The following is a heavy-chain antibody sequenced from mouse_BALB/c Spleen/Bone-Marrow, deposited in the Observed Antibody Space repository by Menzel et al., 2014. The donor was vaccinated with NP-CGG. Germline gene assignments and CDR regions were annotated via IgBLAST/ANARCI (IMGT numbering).Heavy chain of an antibody. D-gene: IGHD2-2*01. CDR2: ISNLAYSI. V-gene: IGHV5-15*02. CDR1: GFNFSDYG. Sequence: EVQVVESGGGVVQPGGSRKLSCAASGFNFSDYGMAWVRLAPGKGPEWVAFISNLAYSIYYADTVTGRFTIPRENAKNTLYLEMSSLRFEDTAMYYCTRDRGYDGGYYFDYWGQGTTLTVSS. CDR3: TRDRGYDGGYYFDY. J-gene: IGHJ2*01.